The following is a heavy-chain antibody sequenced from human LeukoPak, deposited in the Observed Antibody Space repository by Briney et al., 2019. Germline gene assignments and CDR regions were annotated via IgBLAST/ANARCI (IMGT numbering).Heavy chain of an antibody. D-gene: IGHD4-23*01. CDR2: IYHSGST. Sequence: SQTLSLTCTVSGGSISSGGYYWSWIRQPPGKGLEWIGSIYHSGSTYYNPSLKSRVTISVDRSKNQFSLKLSSVTAADTAVYYCARGQRPGGNGLNWGQGTLVTVSS. V-gene: IGHV4-30-2*01. J-gene: IGHJ4*02. CDR1: GGSISSGGYY. CDR3: ARGQRPGGNGLN.